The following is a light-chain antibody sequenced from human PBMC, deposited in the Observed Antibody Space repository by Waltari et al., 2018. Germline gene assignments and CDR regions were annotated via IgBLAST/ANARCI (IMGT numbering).Light chain of an antibody. CDR2: EVS. CDR1: DSYVGASDF. V-gene: IGLV2-14*01. CDR3: SSYTTSSAPGV. J-gene: IGLJ1*01. Sequence: QSALTKPASVSGSPGQSTTLSCTGTDSYVGASDFFSWFQQHPGNAPHLIIYEVSNRPSGISNRFSASKSGNTASLTISGLQAEDEADYYCSSYTTSSAPGVFGTGTRVTVL.